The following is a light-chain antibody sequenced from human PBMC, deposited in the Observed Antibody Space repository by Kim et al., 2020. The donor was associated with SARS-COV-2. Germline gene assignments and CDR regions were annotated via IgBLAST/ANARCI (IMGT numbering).Light chain of an antibody. CDR2: DGS. CDR1: QSVGDF. CDR3: QQRYNWPCT. V-gene: IGKV3-11*01. J-gene: IGKJ1*01. Sequence: EIVLTQSPGTLSLSPGERATLSCRANQSVGDFLAWYQQKPGQAPRLLIYDGSKRAPGVPSRFSGTGSGTDFSLVIYSLEPEDFAVYYCQQRYNWPCTFGQETKVDIK.